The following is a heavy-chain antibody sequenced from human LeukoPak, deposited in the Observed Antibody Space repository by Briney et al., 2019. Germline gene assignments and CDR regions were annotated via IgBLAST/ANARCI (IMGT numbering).Heavy chain of an antibody. Sequence: PAGSLRLSCAASGVTFSSYSMNWVRQPPGKGLEWVSSISSSSSYIYYPDPVKGRFTISRDNAKNSLYLQMNSLRAEDTAVYYCASYALDAFDIWGQGTMVTVSS. CDR1: GVTFSSYS. J-gene: IGHJ3*02. D-gene: IGHD2-2*01. V-gene: IGHV3-21*01. CDR3: ASYALDAFDI. CDR2: ISSSSSYI.